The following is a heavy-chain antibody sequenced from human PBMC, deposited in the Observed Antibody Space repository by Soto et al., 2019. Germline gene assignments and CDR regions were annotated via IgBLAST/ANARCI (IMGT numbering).Heavy chain of an antibody. J-gene: IGHJ4*02. CDR1: GGSISSYY. V-gene: IGHV4-59*08. CDR2: IYYSGTT. Sequence: PSETLSLTCTVSGGSISSYYWSWIRQPPGKGLEWIGYIYYSGTTNYNPSLKSRVTISVDTSKNQFSLKMNSVTAADTAVYYCARSGRRVCSCGSCYSEFDSEFDYWGQGTLVTVSS. CDR3: ARSGRRVCSCGSCYSEFDSEFDY. D-gene: IGHD2-15*01.